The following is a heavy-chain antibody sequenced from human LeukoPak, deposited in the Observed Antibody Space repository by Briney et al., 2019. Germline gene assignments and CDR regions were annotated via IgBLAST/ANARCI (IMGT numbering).Heavy chain of an antibody. CDR1: GFTFSSYA. J-gene: IGHJ6*02. V-gene: IGHV3-23*01. CDR2: ISGSGGIT. D-gene: IGHD4-17*01. Sequence: PGGSLRLSCAASGFTFSSYAMSWVRQAPGKGLEWVSAISGSGGITYYADSVKGRFTISRDNSKNTLYLQMNSLRAEDTAVYYCAKDLNYGDYDSPYYYYYGMDVWGQGTTVTVSS. CDR3: AKDLNYGDYDSPYYYYYGMDV.